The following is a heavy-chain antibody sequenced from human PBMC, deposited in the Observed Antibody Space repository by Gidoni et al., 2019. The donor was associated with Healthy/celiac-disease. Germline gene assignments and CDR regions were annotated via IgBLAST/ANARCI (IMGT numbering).Heavy chain of an antibody. CDR3: AKHPQLWYPFDY. D-gene: IGHD5-18*01. J-gene: IGHJ4*02. CDR2: IRGSGGST. Sequence: EVQLLESGGGLVQPGGSLRLSCAASGFTFSSYAMSWFRQAPGKGLEWGSAIRGSGGSTYYADSVKGRFTISRDNSKNTLYLQMNSLRAEDTAVYYCAKHPQLWYPFDYWGQGTLVTVSS. CDR1: GFTFSSYA. V-gene: IGHV3-23*01.